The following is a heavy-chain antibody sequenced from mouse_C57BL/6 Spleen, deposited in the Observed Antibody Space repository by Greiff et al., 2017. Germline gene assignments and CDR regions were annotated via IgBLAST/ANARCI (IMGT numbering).Heavy chain of an antibody. CDR3: AREGGAY. J-gene: IGHJ3*01. CDR1: GYTFTSYW. V-gene: IGHV1-50*01. CDR2: IDPSDSYT. Sequence: VQLQQPGAELVKPGASVKLSCKASGYTFTSYWMQWVKQRPGQGLEWIGEIDPSDSYTNYNQKFKGKATLTVETSSSTAYMQLSSLTSEDSAVYYCAREGGAYWGQGTLVTVSA.